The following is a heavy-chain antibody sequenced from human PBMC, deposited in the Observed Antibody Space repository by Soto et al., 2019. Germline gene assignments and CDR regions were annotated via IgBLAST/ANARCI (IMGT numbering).Heavy chain of an antibody. J-gene: IGHJ6*02. CDR3: ARGLVAAAGRYYYYYYGMDV. CDR1: GGSFSGYY. V-gene: IGHV4-34*01. D-gene: IGHD6-13*01. CDR2: INHSGST. Sequence: PSETLSLTCAVYGGSFSGYYWSWIRQPPGKGLEWIGEINHSGSTNYNPSLKSRVTISVDTSKNQFSLKLSSVTAADTAVYYCARGLVAAAGRYYYYYYGMDVWGQGTTVTV.